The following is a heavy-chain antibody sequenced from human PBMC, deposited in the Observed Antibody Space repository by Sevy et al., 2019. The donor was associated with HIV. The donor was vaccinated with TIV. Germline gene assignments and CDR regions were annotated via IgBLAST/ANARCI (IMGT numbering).Heavy chain of an antibody. CDR3: ARGENDDEFFQY. Sequence: GGSLRLSCTVSGFIFSNFAMHWVRQAPGKGLEWVAVTSYDGSHKYYADSVKGRFTVSRDNSRNILSLEMNSLRRDDTAVYYCARGENDDEFFQYWGQGTQVTVSS. CDR2: TSYDGSHK. D-gene: IGHD1-26*01. CDR1: GFIFSNFA. J-gene: IGHJ1*01. V-gene: IGHV3-30*04.